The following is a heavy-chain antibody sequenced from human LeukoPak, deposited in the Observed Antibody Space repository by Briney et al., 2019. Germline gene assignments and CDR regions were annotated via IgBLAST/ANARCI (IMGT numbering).Heavy chain of an antibody. Sequence: GGSLRLSCAASGFTFSSYAMHWVRQAPGKGLEWVAVISYDGSNKYYADSVKGRFTISRDNSKNTLNLQMNSLRAEDTAVYYCARVPITMIRGLYYGMDVWGQGTTVTVSS. D-gene: IGHD3-22*01. V-gene: IGHV3-30-3*01. CDR2: ISYDGSNK. CDR3: ARVPITMIRGLYYGMDV. CDR1: GFTFSSYA. J-gene: IGHJ6*02.